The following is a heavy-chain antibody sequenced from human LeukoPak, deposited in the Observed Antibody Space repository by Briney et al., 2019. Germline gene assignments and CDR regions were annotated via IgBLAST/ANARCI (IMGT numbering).Heavy chain of an antibody. CDR1: GFIFSSYW. D-gene: IGHD3-10*01. Sequence: PGGSLRLSCAASGFIFSSYWMNWVRQAPGKALEWVANIKQDRSEKYYVDSVRGRFTIPRDNAKNLLYLQMNSLRAEDTAVYYCARTYYGSGSLYYYYYIDVWGKGTTVTVSS. V-gene: IGHV3-7*03. J-gene: IGHJ6*03. CDR2: IKQDRSEK. CDR3: ARTYYGSGSLYYYYYIDV.